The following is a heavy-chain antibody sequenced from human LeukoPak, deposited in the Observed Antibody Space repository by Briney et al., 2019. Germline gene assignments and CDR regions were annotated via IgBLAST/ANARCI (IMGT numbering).Heavy chain of an antibody. V-gene: IGHV4-34*01. Sequence: SGTLSLSCAASGGSFRKYYLSWIRHAPGQGLEWIGEINHRGNTNFSPSLKSRVTISVDTSKNQFSLNLTSVTAADTALYFCARGRFYVFDIWGQGTLVTVSS. J-gene: IGHJ3*02. CDR1: GGSFRKYY. CDR2: INHRGNT. D-gene: IGHD2/OR15-2a*01. CDR3: ARGRFYVFDI.